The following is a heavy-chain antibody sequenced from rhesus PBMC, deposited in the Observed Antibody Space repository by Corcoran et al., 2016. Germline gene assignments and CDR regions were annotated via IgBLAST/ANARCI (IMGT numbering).Heavy chain of an antibody. V-gene: IGHV4-106*01. CDR1: GASISDDY. Sequence: QVQLQESGPGLVKPSETLSLTCAVSGASISDDYHWSWIRQPPGNGREWMGHISGSGGPTNYNPSLRSRCTISAATSKNQFSLQLSSVTAADTAVYYCASDPHDPYNFWSVYYFDWWGQGVLVTVSS. J-gene: IGHJ4*01. CDR3: ASDPHDPYNFWSVYYFDW. D-gene: IGHD3-3*01. CDR2: ISGSGGPT.